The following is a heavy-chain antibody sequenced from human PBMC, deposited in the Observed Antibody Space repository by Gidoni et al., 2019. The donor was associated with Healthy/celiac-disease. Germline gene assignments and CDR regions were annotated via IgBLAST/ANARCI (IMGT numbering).Heavy chain of an antibody. V-gene: IGHV1-24*01. J-gene: IGHJ4*02. CDR2: FDPEDGET. Sequence: GLEWMGGFDPEDGETIYAQKFQGRVTMTEDTSTDTAYMELSSLRSEDTAVYYCATDKGLRFLELGYWGQGTLVTVSS. D-gene: IGHD3-3*01. CDR3: ATDKGLRFLELGY.